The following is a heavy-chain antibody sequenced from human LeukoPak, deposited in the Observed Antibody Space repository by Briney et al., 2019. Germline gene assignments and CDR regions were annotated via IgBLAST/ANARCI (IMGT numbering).Heavy chain of an antibody. V-gene: IGHV1-2*06. J-gene: IGHJ6*02. CDR1: GYTLTELS. D-gene: IGHD2-2*01. CDR3: ASQRRYCSSTSCERWDYYYYYGMDV. Sequence: GASVKVSCKVSGYTLTELSMHWVRQAPGQGLEWMGRINPNSGGSNYAQKFQGRVTMTRDTSISTAYMELSRLSSDDTAVYYCASQRRYCSSTSCERWDYYYYYGMDVWGQGTTVTVSS. CDR2: INPNSGGS.